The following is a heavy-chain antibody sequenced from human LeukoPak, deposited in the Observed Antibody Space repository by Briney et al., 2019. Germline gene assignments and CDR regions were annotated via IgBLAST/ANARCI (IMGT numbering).Heavy chain of an antibody. D-gene: IGHD2-21*02. Sequence: GGSLKLSCAASGFTFSGSAMHWVRQASGKGLEWVGRIRSKANSYATAYAASVKGRFTISRDDSKNTAYLQMNSLKTEDTAVYYCTRAEHCGGDCYFSPDYFDYWGQGTLVTVSS. CDR3: TRAEHCGGDCYFSPDYFDY. J-gene: IGHJ4*02. V-gene: IGHV3-73*01. CDR1: GFTFSGSA. CDR2: IRSKANSYAT.